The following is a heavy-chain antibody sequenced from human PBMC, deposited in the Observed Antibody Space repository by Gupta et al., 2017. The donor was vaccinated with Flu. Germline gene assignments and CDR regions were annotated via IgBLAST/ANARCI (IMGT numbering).Heavy chain of an antibody. D-gene: IGHD2-8*01. CDR3: AKDRVGYCTNGVCYNFDY. J-gene: IGHJ4*02. CDR1: GFTFSRHG. CDR2: ISYDGSNK. Sequence: QVQLVESGGGVVQPWRSLRLSCAASGFTFSRHGMPWVRPAPGKGLEWVAVISYDGSNKYYADSVKGRFTISRDNSKNTLYLQMNSLRAEDTAVYYCAKDRVGYCTNGVCYNFDYWGQGTLVTVSS. V-gene: IGHV3-30*18.